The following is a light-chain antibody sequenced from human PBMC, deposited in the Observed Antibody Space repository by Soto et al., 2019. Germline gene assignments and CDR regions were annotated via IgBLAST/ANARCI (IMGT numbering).Light chain of an antibody. J-gene: IGKJ4*01. CDR1: QSISSW. CDR2: DAS. V-gene: IGKV1-5*01. CDR3: QQYNSYSPLT. Sequence: DIQMTQSPSTLSASVGDRVTITCRASQSISSWLAWYQQKPGKAPKLLIFDASSLESGVPSRFSGSGSGAEVTLTISSLQPDDSATHYCQQYNSYSPLTFGGGTKVDIK.